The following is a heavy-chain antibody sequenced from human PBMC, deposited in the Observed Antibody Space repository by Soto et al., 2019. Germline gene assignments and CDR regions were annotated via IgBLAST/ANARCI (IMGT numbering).Heavy chain of an antibody. V-gene: IGHV6-1*01. J-gene: IGHJ6*02. CDR2: TYYRSKWYN. D-gene: IGHD3-10*01. CDR1: GDSVSSNSAA. CDR3: ARERITMVRGVKDGMDV. Sequence: PSQTLSPTCAISGDSVSSNSAAWNWIRQSPSRGLEWLGRTYYRSKWYNDYAVSVKSRITINPDTSKNQFSLQLNSVTPEDTAVYYCARERITMVRGVKDGMDVWGQGTTVTVSS.